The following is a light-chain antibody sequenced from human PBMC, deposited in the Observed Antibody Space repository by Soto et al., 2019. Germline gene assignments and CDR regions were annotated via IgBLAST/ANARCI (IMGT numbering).Light chain of an antibody. J-gene: IGKJ4*01. Sequence: DIQMTQSPSSLSASVGDRVTITCQARHDSTNCLTWYQQKAGKGPRLLIYGASNLETGVPSRLSGSGFGTDFSFTISSRQREDFATYYCQQYDSLPTVGGGTKVELK. CDR1: HDSTNC. V-gene: IGKV1-33*01. CDR2: GAS. CDR3: QQYDSLPT.